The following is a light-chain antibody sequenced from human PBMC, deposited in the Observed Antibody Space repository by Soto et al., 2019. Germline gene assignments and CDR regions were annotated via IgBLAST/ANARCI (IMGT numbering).Light chain of an antibody. CDR3: QHYNSYSEA. J-gene: IGKJ1*01. CDR1: QTISSW. Sequence: IQIAQSPATLPLALXXIIXSAXXASQTISSWLAWYQQKPGKAPKLLIYKASTLKSGVPSRFSGSGSGTEFTLTISSLQPDDFATYYCQHYNSYSEAFGQGTKVDI. CDR2: KAS. V-gene: IGKV1-5*03.